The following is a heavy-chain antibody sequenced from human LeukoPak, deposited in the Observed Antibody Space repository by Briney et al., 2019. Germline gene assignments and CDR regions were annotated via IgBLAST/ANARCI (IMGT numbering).Heavy chain of an antibody. D-gene: IGHD4-17*01. J-gene: IGHJ6*03. CDR1: GGSISSGSYY. CDR3: ARAPGPPVDYGDYVDYYYMDV. CDR2: IYTSGST. Sequence: PSETLSLTCTVSGGSISSGSYYWSWIRQPAGKGLEWIGRIYTSGSTNYNPSLKSRVAISVDTSKNQFSLKLSSVTAADTAVYYCARAPGPPVDYGDYVDYYYMDVWGKGTTVTVSS. V-gene: IGHV4-61*02.